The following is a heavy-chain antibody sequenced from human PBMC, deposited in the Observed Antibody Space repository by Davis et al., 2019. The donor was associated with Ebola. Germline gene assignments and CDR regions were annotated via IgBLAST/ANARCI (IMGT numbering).Heavy chain of an antibody. J-gene: IGHJ4*02. V-gene: IGHV3-23*01. CDR3: AKSQRGYSYGWTDYFDY. Sequence: PGGSLRLSCAASGFTFSSYAMSWVRPAPGKGLEWVSAISGSGGDTYYADSVKGRCTISRDNSKNTLYLEMNSLRAEDTAVYYCAKSQRGYSYGWTDYFDYWGQGTLVTVSS. CDR2: ISGSGGDT. CDR1: GFTFSSYA. D-gene: IGHD5-18*01.